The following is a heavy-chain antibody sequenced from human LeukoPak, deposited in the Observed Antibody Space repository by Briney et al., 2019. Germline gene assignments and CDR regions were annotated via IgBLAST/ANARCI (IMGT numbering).Heavy chain of an antibody. V-gene: IGHV3-33*01. CDR3: ARDRVTKQAPPGY. D-gene: IGHD2-8*01. CDR1: GFTFSNYG. CDR2: VWFDGTNK. Sequence: GGTLRLSCAASGFTFSNYGMHWVRQAPGKGLEWVAVVWFDGTNKYYADSVKGRFTISRDNSKNTVYLQMNSLRADDTAVYYCARDRVTKQAPPGYWGQGTLVTVSS. J-gene: IGHJ4*02.